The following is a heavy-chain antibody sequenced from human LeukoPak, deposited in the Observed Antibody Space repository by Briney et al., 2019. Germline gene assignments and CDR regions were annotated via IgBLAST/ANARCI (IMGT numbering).Heavy chain of an antibody. J-gene: IGHJ5*02. D-gene: IGHD3-22*01. Sequence: SETLSLTCTVSGGSVSSGSYYWSWIRQPPGKGLEWIGYIYYSGSTNYNLSLKSRVTISVDTSKNQFSLKLRSVTAADTAVYYCARDPPYDSSGYYPTWGQGTLVTVSS. CDR2: IYYSGST. CDR3: ARDPPYDSSGYYPT. CDR1: GGSVSSGSYY. V-gene: IGHV4-61*01.